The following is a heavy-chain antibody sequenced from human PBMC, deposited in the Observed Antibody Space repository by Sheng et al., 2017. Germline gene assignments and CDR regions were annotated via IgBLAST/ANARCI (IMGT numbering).Heavy chain of an antibody. Sequence: QXTLKESGPTLVKPTQTLTLTCTFSGFSLSTSGVGVGWIRQPPGKALEWLALIYWNDDKRYSPSLKSRLTITKDTSKNQVVLTMTNMDPVDTATYYCAHSGIVVVPAAIRGAFDIWGQGTMVTVSS. CDR3: AHSGIVVVPAAIRGAFDI. V-gene: IGHV2-5*01. CDR1: GFSLSTSGVG. D-gene: IGHD2-2*02. CDR2: IYWNDDK. J-gene: IGHJ3*02.